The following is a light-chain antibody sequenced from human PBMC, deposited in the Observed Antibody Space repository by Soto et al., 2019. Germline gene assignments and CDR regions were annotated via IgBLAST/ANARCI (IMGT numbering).Light chain of an antibody. V-gene: IGLV2-8*01. Sequence: QSVLAQPASVSGSPGQSVTISCTGTSSDVGAYNSVSWYQQHPDKAPQLMIYEVSKRPSGVPDRFSGSKSGNTASLTVSGLQAEDEADYYCSSYAGSNNFVVFGGGTKLTVL. CDR1: SSDVGAYNS. J-gene: IGLJ2*01. CDR2: EVS. CDR3: SSYAGSNNFVV.